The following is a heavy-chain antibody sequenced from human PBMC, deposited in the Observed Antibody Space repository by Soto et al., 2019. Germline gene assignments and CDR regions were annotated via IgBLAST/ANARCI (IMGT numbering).Heavy chain of an antibody. D-gene: IGHD2-15*01. Sequence: SETLSLTCTVSGVSISSSSYYWGWIRQPPGKGLEWIGSIYYGGSTYYNPSLKSRVTISVDTSKNQFSLKLSSVTAADTAVYYCARHCSGGSCYDFDYWGQRTLVSVSS. CDR3: ARHCSGGSCYDFDY. J-gene: IGHJ4*02. CDR2: IYYGGST. CDR1: GVSISSSSYY. V-gene: IGHV4-39*01.